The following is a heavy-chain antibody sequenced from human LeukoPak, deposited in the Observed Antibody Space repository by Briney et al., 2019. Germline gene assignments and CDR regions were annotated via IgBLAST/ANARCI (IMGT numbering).Heavy chain of an antibody. J-gene: IGHJ4*02. CDR3: AAGGYTSGYFDY. V-gene: IGHV3-33*01. CDR2: IWYDGSNK. Sequence: PGGSLRLSCAASGFTFSSYGMHWVRQAPGKGLEWVAVIWYDGSNKYYADSVKGRFTIPRDNSKNTLYLQMNSLRAEDTAVYYCAAGGYTSGYFDYWGQGTLVTVSS. CDR1: GFTFSSYG. D-gene: IGHD5-18*01.